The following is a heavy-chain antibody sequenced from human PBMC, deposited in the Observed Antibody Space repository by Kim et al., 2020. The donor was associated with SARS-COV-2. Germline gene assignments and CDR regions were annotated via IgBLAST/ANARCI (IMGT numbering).Heavy chain of an antibody. CDR1: GGSFSGYY. CDR2: INHSGST. V-gene: IGHV4-34*01. J-gene: IGHJ5*02. CDR3: ARYPNPSRLLWFGELLVPRWFDP. D-gene: IGHD3-10*01. Sequence: SETLSLTCAVYGGSFSGYYWSWIRQPPGKELEWIGEINHSGSTNYNPSLKSRVTISVDTSKNQFSLKLSSVTAADTAVYYCARYPNPSRLLWFGELLVPRWFDPWGQGTLVTVSS.